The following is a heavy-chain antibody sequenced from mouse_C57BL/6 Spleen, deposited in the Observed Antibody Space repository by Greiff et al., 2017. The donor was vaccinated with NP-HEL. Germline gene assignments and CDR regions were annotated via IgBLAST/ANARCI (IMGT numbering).Heavy chain of an antibody. D-gene: IGHD1-1*01. CDR3: TRDGGGLLRTGYFDV. V-gene: IGHV5-9-1*02. J-gene: IGHJ1*03. CDR1: GFTFSSYA. Sequence: EVKLMESGEGLVKPGGSLKLSCAASGFTFSSYAMSWVRQTPEKRLEWVAYISSGGDYIYYADTVKGRFTISRDNARNTLYLQMSSLKSEDTAMYYCTRDGGGLLRTGYFDVWGTGTTVTVSS. CDR2: ISSGGDYI.